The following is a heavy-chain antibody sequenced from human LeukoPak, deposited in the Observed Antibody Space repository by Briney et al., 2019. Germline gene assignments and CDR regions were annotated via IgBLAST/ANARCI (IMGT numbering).Heavy chain of an antibody. D-gene: IGHD6-13*01. V-gene: IGHV3-23*01. J-gene: IGHJ4*02. CDR3: TKTVNSIAAAGELDY. Sequence: GGSLRLSCAASGFTFSSYAMSWVRQAPGKGLERVAAISGSGGSTYYAVSVKGRFTISRDNSMNTLYLQMNRLRAEDTAGYYCTKTVNSIAAAGELDYWGQGTLVTVSS. CDR2: ISGSGGST. CDR1: GFTFSSYA.